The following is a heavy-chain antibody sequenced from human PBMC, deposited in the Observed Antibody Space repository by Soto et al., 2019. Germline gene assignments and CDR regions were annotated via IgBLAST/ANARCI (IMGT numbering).Heavy chain of an antibody. D-gene: IGHD3-16*01. CDR2: IKTDGSVT. J-gene: IGHJ4*02. Sequence: TGGSLRLSCAASGFTFSTYWMHWARQAPGKGLVWVSRIKTDGSVTTYADSVKGRFTISRDNAKNTLYLQMNTLRAEDTAVYYCARDLGGSHDYWGRGTLVTVSS. V-gene: IGHV3-74*01. CDR1: GFTFSTYW. CDR3: ARDLGGSHDY.